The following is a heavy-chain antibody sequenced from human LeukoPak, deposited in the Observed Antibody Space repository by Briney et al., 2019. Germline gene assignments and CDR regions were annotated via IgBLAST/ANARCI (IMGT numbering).Heavy chain of an antibody. CDR2: IVPIFGTA. J-gene: IGHJ3*02. Sequence: SVKVSCKASGGTFSSYAISWVRQAPGQGLEWRGGIVPIFGTANYAQKFQGRVTITTDESTSTAYMDPSSLRSEDTALYYCASTSMAKGEAFDIWGQGTMVTVSS. CDR3: ASTSMAKGEAFDI. D-gene: IGHD2/OR15-2a*01. CDR1: GGTFSSYA. V-gene: IGHV1-69*05.